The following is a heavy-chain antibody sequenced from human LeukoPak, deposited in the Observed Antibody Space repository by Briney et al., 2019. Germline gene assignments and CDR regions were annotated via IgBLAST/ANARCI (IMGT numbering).Heavy chain of an antibody. CDR2: IYDSGST. D-gene: IGHD5-12*01. CDR3: ARDQGYSGYDLWHGMDV. CDR1: GGSIRSSYYY. Sequence: SETLSLTCTVSGGSIRSSYYYWGWIRQPPGKGLEWIGSIYDSGSTYYNPSLKSRVTISVDTSKNQFSLKLSSVTAADTAVYYCARDQGYSGYDLWHGMDVWGQGTTVTVSS. J-gene: IGHJ6*02. V-gene: IGHV4-39*07.